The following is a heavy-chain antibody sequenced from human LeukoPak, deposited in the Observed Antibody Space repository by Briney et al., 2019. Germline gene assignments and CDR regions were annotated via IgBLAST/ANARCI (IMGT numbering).Heavy chain of an antibody. Sequence: GGSLRLSCAASGFTFSSYSMNWVRQAPGKGLEWVSSISSSSSYIYYADPVKGRFTISRDNAKNSLYLQMNSLRAEDTAVNYCARDDIVATIGPFQHWGQGTLVTVSS. CDR1: GFTFSSYS. D-gene: IGHD5-12*01. CDR3: ARDDIVATIGPFQH. V-gene: IGHV3-21*01. J-gene: IGHJ1*01. CDR2: ISSSSSYI.